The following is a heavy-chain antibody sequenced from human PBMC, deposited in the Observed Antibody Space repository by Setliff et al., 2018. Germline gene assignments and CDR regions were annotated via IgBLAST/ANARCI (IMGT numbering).Heavy chain of an antibody. V-gene: IGHV3-30-3*01. CDR1: GFTFSSYA. Sequence: GGSLRLSCAASGFTFSSYAMHWVRQAPGKGLEWVAVISYDGSNKYYADSVKGRFTISRDNSKNTLYLQMNSLRAEDTAVYYCARDVFLREYGDYEDGVYWGQGTLVTVSS. J-gene: IGHJ4*02. D-gene: IGHD4-17*01. CDR2: ISYDGSNK. CDR3: ARDVFLREYGDYEDGVY.